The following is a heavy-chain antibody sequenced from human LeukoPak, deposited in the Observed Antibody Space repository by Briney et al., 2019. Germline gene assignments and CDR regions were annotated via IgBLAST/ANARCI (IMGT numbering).Heavy chain of an antibody. D-gene: IGHD5-24*01. V-gene: IGHV1-2*02. Sequence: ASVKVSCKASGYTFNDYHMHWVRQAPGQGLEWMGWINPKSGDTYFAQKFQGRVTLTRDTSITTAYMVVATVRPDDTAIYYCAKDRDLSTMSMDYWGQGTLVTVSS. CDR3: AKDRDLSTMSMDY. J-gene: IGHJ4*02. CDR1: GYTFNDYH. CDR2: INPKSGDT.